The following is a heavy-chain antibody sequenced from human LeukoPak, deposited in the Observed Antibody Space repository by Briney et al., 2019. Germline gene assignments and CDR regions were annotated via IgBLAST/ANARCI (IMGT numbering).Heavy chain of an antibody. CDR1: GFTFSSYG. J-gene: IGHJ4*02. Sequence: PGGSLRLSCAASGFTFSSYGMSWVRQAPGKGLEWVSAISDSGGSTNYADSVKGRFTISRDNSKNTLYLQMNSLRAEDTAVYYCAKDDRIQTRRYSYNYWGQGTLVTVSS. CDR3: AKDDRIQTRRYSYNY. D-gene: IGHD5-18*01. CDR2: ISDSGGST. V-gene: IGHV3-23*01.